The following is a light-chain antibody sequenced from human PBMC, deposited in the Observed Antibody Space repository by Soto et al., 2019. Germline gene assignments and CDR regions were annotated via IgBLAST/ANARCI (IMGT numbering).Light chain of an antibody. Sequence: EIVMTQSPATLSVSPGERATLSCRASQSVSSNLAWYQQKPGQAPRLLIYGASTRATGIPARFSGSGSGTEFTLTIRSLQSEDFAVYYCQQDNNWRVTFGGGTKVEIK. CDR2: GAS. V-gene: IGKV3-15*01. CDR3: QQDNNWRVT. CDR1: QSVSSN. J-gene: IGKJ4*01.